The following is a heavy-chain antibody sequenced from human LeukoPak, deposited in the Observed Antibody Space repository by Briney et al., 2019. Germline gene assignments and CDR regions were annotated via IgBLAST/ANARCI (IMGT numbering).Heavy chain of an antibody. CDR1: GCTFGSNS. CDR2: IYYSGST. J-gene: IGHJ4*02. V-gene: IGHV4-39*01. D-gene: IGHD3-10*01. Sequence: LRLSCAASGCTFGSNSRNWVRQAQGKELKWIGSIYYSGSTYYNPSLKSRVTISVDTSKNQFSLKLSSVTAADTAVYYCARTRYYYNSRSYGAPYYFDYWGQGTLVTVSS. CDR3: ARTRYYYNSRSYGAPYYFDY.